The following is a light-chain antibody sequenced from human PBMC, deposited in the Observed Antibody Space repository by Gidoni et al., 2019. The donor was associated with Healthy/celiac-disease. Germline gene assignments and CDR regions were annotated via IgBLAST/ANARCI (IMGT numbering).Light chain of an antibody. CDR3: QQYNNWPPLT. CDR1: QSVSSN. J-gene: IGKJ4*01. V-gene: IGKV3-15*01. CDR2: GAS. Sequence: ELVMTQSPATLSVSPGERATLSCRDSQSVSSNLAWYQQKPGQAPRLRIYGASTRATGIPARFSGSGSGTEFTLTISSLQSEDFAVYYCQQYNNWPPLTFGGGTKVEIK.